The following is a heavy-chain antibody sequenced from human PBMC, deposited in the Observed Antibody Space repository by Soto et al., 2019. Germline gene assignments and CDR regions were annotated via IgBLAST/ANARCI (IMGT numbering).Heavy chain of an antibody. CDR3: AKDQRKMATIQSYYYYGMDV. V-gene: IGHV3-30*18. J-gene: IGHJ6*02. CDR1: GFTFSSYG. Sequence: QVQLVESGGGVVQPGRSLRLSCAASGFTFSSYGMHWVRQAPGKGLEWVAVISYDGSNKYYADSVKGRFTISRDNSKNTLYLQMNSLRAEDTAVYYCAKDQRKMATIQSYYYYGMDVWGQGTTVTVSS. D-gene: IGHD5-12*01. CDR2: ISYDGSNK.